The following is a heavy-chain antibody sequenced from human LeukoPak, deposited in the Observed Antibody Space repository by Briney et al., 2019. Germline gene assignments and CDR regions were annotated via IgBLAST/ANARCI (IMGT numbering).Heavy chain of an antibody. J-gene: IGHJ5*02. CDR3: ARDLETLAARNELIWSNWIDP. CDR1: GFTFNHFA. D-gene: IGHD6-6*01. V-gene: IGHV3-30-3*01. Sequence: GRSLRLSCAASGFTFNHFAMHWVRQAPGKGLEWVAVISYDGNNKYHADSVKGRLTISRDNSKNTLYPQMNSLRGDDTAMYYCARDLETLAARNELIWSNWIDPWGQGTLVTVSS. CDR2: ISYDGNNK.